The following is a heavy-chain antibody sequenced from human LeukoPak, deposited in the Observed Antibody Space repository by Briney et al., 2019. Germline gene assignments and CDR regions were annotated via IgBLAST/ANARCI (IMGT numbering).Heavy chain of an antibody. D-gene: IGHD5-18*01. CDR1: GFTFGSFE. J-gene: IGHJ4*02. CDR2: ISSSGSTI. CDR3: ARGPDVDTAMVLGGDY. Sequence: GGSLRLSCAASGFTFGSFEMNWVRQAPGKGLEWISYISSSGSTIYYADSVKGRFTISRDNAKNTLYLQMNRLRAEDTAVYYCARGPDVDTAMVLGGDYWGQGTLVTVSS. V-gene: IGHV3-48*03.